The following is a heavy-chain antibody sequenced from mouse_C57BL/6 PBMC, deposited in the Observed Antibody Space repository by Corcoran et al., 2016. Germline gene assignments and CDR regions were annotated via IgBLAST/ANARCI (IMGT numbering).Heavy chain of an antibody. CDR1: GYTFTDYY. CDR2: INPNNGGT. CDR3: ARPYSKLGGDY. J-gene: IGHJ2*01. Sequence: EVQLQQSGPELVKPGASVKISCKASGYTFTDYYMNWVKQSHGKSLEWIGDINPNNGGTSYNQKFKGKATLTVDKSSSTAYMELRSLTSEDSAVYYCARPYSKLGGDYWGQGTTLTVSS. D-gene: IGHD4-1*01. V-gene: IGHV1-26*01.